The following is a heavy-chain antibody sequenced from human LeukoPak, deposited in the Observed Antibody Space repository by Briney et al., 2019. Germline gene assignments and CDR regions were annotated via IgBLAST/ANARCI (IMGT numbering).Heavy chain of an antibody. CDR2: IIPIFGTA. Sequence: SVKVSCKASGGTFSSYAISWVRQAPGQGLEWMGGIIPIFGTANYAQKFQGRVAMTRDTSISTAYMELSRLRSDDTAVYYCARSHYYGSGSYIHWGQGTLVTVSS. V-gene: IGHV1-69*05. D-gene: IGHD3-10*01. CDR3: ARSHYYGSGSYIH. CDR1: GGTFSSYA. J-gene: IGHJ4*02.